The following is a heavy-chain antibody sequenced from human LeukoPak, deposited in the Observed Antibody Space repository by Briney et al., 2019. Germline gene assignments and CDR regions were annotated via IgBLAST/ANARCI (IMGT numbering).Heavy chain of an antibody. D-gene: IGHD6-19*01. J-gene: IGHJ4*02. V-gene: IGHV5-51*01. CDR2: IYPGDSDT. CDR3: ASTRYSSGWPERFDY. Sequence: GESLKISCKGSGYSFTSYWIGWVRQMPGKGLEWMGIIYPGDSDTRYSPSFQGQVTISADKSISTAYLQWSSLKASDTAMYYCASTRYSSGWPERFDYWGQGTLVTVSS. CDR1: GYSFTSYW.